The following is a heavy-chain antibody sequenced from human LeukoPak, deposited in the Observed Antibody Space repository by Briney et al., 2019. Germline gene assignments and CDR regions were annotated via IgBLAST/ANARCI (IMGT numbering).Heavy chain of an antibody. CDR3: ARDVLAAGATGTFDI. CDR2: ISWNSGSI. J-gene: IGHJ3*02. Sequence: QSGRSLRLSCAASGFTFTDYTMHWVRQAPGKGLEWVSGISWNSGSIGYADSVKGRFTISRDNAKTSLYLQMNSLRAEDTAVYYCARDVLAAGATGTFDIWGQGTMVTVPS. V-gene: IGHV3-9*01. CDR1: GFTFTDYT. D-gene: IGHD1-14*01.